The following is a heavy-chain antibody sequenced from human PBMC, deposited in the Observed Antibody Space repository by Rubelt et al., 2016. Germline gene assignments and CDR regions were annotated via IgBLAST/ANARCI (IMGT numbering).Heavy chain of an antibody. CDR1: GGSFSGYH. D-gene: IGHD6-19*01. Sequence: QVQLKQWGAGLLKPSDTLSLTCAVYGGSFSGYHWSWIRQSPGKGLEWMGEISHGGGTNSNPSLNSRATLSSDTSKSKSSLKLNSGTAADTAIYYCVSQWLVPGDYYYHGMDVWGQGTTVTVSS. V-gene: IGHV4-34*01. J-gene: IGHJ6*02. CDR3: VSQWLVPGDYYYHGMDV. CDR2: ISHGGGT.